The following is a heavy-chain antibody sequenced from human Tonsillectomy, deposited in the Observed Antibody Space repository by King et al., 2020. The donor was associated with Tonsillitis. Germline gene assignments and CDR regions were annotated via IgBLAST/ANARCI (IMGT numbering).Heavy chain of an antibody. CDR2: IYPGDSDT. CDR3: ATSDTGTLDY. D-gene: IGHD7-27*01. J-gene: IGHJ4*02. Sequence: QLVQSGAEVKKPGESLKISCKGSGYTFTNYWIAWVRQMPGKGLEWMGIIYPGDSDTRYSQSFQGQVTISADKSIRTAYLQWSSLMASDTATYYCATSDTGTLDYWGQGTLVTVSS. CDR1: GYTFTNYW. V-gene: IGHV5-51*03.